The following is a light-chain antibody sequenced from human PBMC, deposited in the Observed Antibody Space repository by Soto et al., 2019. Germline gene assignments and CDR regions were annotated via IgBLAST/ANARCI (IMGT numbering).Light chain of an antibody. J-gene: IGKJ5*01. CDR3: QQQNSYPPPIT. V-gene: IGKV1-9*01. Sequence: DIQLTQSPSFLSASVGDRVTITCRASQGISGYLAWYQQKPGKAPKLLIYAASTLQSGVPSRFSGSGSGTEDTHTSSSRQPEDVATYDCQQQNSYPPPITFGQGTRLEIK. CDR1: QGISGY. CDR2: AAS.